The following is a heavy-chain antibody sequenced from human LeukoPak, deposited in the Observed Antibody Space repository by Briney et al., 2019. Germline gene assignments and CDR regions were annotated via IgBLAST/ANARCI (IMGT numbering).Heavy chain of an antibody. D-gene: IGHD2-2*01. V-gene: IGHV1-2*02. Sequence: GASVKVSCKASGYTFTGYYMHWVRQAPGQGLEWMGWINPNSGGTNYAQKFQGRVTMTRDTSISTAYMELSRLRSDDTAVYYCARAAYRIVVVPAALDYWGQGTQVTVSS. CDR2: INPNSGGT. CDR1: GYTFTGYY. J-gene: IGHJ4*02. CDR3: ARAAYRIVVVPAALDY.